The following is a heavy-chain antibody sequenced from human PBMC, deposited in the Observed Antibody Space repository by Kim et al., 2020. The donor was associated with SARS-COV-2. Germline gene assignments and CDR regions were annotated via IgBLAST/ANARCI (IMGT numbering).Heavy chain of an antibody. Sequence: SETLSLTCAVSGGSISSSNWWSWVRQPPGKGLEWIGEIYHSGSTNYNPSLKSRVTISVDKSKNQFSLKLSSVTAADTAVYYCARRMGSTYYDILTGYYSSYNWFDPWGQGTLVTVSS. V-gene: IGHV4-4*02. J-gene: IGHJ5*02. D-gene: IGHD3-9*01. CDR2: IYHSGST. CDR3: ARRMGSTYYDILTGYYSSYNWFDP. CDR1: GGSISSSNW.